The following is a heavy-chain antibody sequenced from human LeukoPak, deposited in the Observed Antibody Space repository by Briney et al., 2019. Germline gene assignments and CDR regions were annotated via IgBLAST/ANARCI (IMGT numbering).Heavy chain of an antibody. V-gene: IGHV3-21*01. Sequence: GGSLRLSCAASGFTFSSYSMNWVRQAPGKGLEWVSSISSSSSYIYYADSVKGRFTISRDNAKNSLYLQMNSLRAEDTAVYYCARDSHYYDSSGYYDYGGQGTLVTVSS. J-gene: IGHJ4*02. CDR2: ISSSSSYI. CDR1: GFTFSSYS. D-gene: IGHD3-22*01. CDR3: ARDSHYYDSSGYYDY.